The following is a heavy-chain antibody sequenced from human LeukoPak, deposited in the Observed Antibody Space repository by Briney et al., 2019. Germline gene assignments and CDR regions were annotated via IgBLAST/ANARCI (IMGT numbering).Heavy chain of an antibody. J-gene: IGHJ4*02. Sequence: PGGSLRLSCAASGFTFSDYYMSWIRQAPGKGLEWVSDISSSGSTIYYADSVRGRFTISRDNAKNSLFLQMNNLRAEDSALYYCARGSGHYDGCDYWGQGTLVTVSS. V-gene: IGHV3-11*01. CDR3: ARGSGHYDGCDY. CDR1: GFTFSDYY. D-gene: IGHD3-10*01. CDR2: ISSSGSTI.